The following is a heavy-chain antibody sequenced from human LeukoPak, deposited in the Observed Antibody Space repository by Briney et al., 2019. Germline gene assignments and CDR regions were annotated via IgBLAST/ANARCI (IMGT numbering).Heavy chain of an antibody. CDR3: AKAARYCTGDNCYSPRTFDA. V-gene: IGHV7-4-1*02. Sequence: ASVKVSCKASGYSFNKFATNWVRQAPGQGLEWMGWITTDTGSPRYAQAFTGRFVFSLDTSVTTAYLQTTSLESDDTAIYYCAKAARYCTGDNCYSPRTFDAWGQGTMVTVS. J-gene: IGHJ3*01. CDR1: GYSFNKFA. CDR2: ITTDTGSP. D-gene: IGHD2-8*02.